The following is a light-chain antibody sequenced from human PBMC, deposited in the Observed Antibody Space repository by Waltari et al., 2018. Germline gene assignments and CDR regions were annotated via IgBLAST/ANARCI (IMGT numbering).Light chain of an antibody. CDR1: SSNIGAGYA. Sequence: QSVLTQPPSVSGAPGQSVTISCTGLSSNIGAGYAVYWYQQIPGSAPKVLIYRDDNRPSGVPGRFSGSKSGTSASLSVTGLHVEDEADYFCQSFDRDLNAVLFGGGTKLTVL. CDR2: RDD. CDR3: QSFDRDLNAVL. J-gene: IGLJ2*01. V-gene: IGLV1-40*01.